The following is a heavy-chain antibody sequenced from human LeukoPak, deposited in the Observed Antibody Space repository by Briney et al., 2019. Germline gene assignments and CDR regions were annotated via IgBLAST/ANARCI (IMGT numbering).Heavy chain of an antibody. Sequence: ASVKVSCKASGYTFTSYGISWVRQAPGQGLEWMGWIGAYNGNTNYAQKLQGRVTMTTDTSTSTAYMELRSLRSDDTAVYYCARSRLWFGELLDFDYWGQGTLVTVSS. V-gene: IGHV1-18*01. J-gene: IGHJ4*02. CDR1: GYTFTSYG. D-gene: IGHD3-10*01. CDR2: IGAYNGNT. CDR3: ARSRLWFGELLDFDY.